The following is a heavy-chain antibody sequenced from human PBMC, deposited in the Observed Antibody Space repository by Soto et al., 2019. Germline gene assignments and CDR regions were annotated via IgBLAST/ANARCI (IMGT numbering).Heavy chain of an antibody. V-gene: IGHV1-18*01. CDR3: ARGFDYYDSSGYYYFDY. CDR1: GYTFTSYG. D-gene: IGHD3-22*01. J-gene: IGHJ4*02. Sequence: ASVKVSCKASGYTFTSYGISWVRQAPGQGLEWMGWISAYNGNTNYAQKLQGGVTMTTDTSTSTAYMELRSLRSDDTAVYYCARGFDYYDSSGYYYFDYWGQGTLVTVS. CDR2: ISAYNGNT.